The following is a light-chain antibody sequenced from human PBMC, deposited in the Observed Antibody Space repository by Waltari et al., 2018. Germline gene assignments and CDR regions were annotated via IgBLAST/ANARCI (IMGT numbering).Light chain of an antibody. V-gene: IGKV3-20*01. CDR1: QSLSNNY. Sequence: EIVLTQSPGTLSLSPGERASLSCRASQSLSNNYVAWYQHKPGQAPRLLIFDASRRATGIPDRFSGSGSGTDFTLTISCLEPEDFAVYYCQKYGSTPRPFGGGTKVEIK. J-gene: IGKJ4*01. CDR2: DAS. CDR3: QKYGSTPRP.